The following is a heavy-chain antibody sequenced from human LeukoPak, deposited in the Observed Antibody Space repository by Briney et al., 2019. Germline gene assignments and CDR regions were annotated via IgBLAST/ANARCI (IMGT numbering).Heavy chain of an antibody. D-gene: IGHD3-16*01. Sequence: SETLSLTCTVSGGSISSYYWSWIRQPPGKGLEWIGYIYYSGSTNYNPSLKSRVTISVDTSKNQFSLKLSSVTAADTAVYYCARSPSLWGNRYFDYWGQGTLVTVSS. V-gene: IGHV4-59*01. CDR1: GGSISSYY. CDR3: ARSPSLWGNRYFDY. CDR2: IYYSGST. J-gene: IGHJ4*02.